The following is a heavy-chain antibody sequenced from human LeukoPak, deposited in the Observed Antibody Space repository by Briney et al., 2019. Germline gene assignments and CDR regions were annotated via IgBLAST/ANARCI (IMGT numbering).Heavy chain of an antibody. Sequence: PSETLSLTCTVSGGSISSSGYYWGWIRQPPGKGLEWIGIIYYSGSTYYNPSLKSRVTISVDTSKNQFSLKLSSVTAEDTAVYYCARGVAVVPATHFYFDYWGQGSLVTVSS. D-gene: IGHD2-2*01. CDR2: IYYSGST. CDR3: ARGVAVVPATHFYFDY. J-gene: IGHJ4*02. CDR1: GGSISSSGYY. V-gene: IGHV4-39*01.